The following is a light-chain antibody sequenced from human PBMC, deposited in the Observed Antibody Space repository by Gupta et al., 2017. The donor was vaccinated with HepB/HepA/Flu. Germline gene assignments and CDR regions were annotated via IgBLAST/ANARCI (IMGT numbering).Light chain of an antibody. CDR3: QSYDSGSQRV. CDR2: EDD. J-gene: IGLJ3*02. CDR1: SGNIANNY. V-gene: IGLV6-57*03. Sequence: FMLSQPRSVSGSPGRTIIISCTRSSGNIANNYVQWYQRRPGSAPTTVIYEDDQRPSGVPARFSGTIDVSSNSASLTISGLQTEDEAYYFCQSYDSGSQRVFGGGTKVTGL.